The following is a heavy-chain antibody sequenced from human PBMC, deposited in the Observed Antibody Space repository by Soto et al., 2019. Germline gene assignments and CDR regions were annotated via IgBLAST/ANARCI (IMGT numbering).Heavy chain of an antibody. J-gene: IGHJ6*02. Sequence: GGSLRLSCAASGFTFSSYSMNWVRQAPGKGLEWVSSISSSSSYIYYADSVKGRFTISRDNAKNSLYLQMNSLRAEDTAVYYCARDLPPLAPIPRVGGYGMDVWGQGTTVTVSS. D-gene: IGHD2-15*01. CDR1: GFTFSSYS. CDR2: ISSSSSYI. CDR3: ARDLPPLAPIPRVGGYGMDV. V-gene: IGHV3-21*01.